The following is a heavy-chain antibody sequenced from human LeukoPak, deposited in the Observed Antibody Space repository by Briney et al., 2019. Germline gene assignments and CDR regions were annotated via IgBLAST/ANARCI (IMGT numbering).Heavy chain of an antibody. Sequence: PSETLSLTCAVSGGSISSYYWTWVRQSPRKGLEWIAYIYYSGFTIYNPSLRSRVTISVDTSKKQFSLKLTSVTAADTAVYYCARILVGATTDYWGQGTLVTVSS. V-gene: IGHV4-59*01. CDR3: ARILVGATTDY. CDR2: IYYSGFT. J-gene: IGHJ4*02. CDR1: GGSISSYY. D-gene: IGHD1-26*01.